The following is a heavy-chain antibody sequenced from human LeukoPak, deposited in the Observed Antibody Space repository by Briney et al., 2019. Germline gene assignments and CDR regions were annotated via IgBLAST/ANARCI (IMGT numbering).Heavy chain of an antibody. Sequence: PSETLSLTCTVSGGSIRSSYYYWSWIRQPPGKGLEWIGYIYYSGSTNYNPSLKSRVTISVDTSKNQFSLKLSSVTAADTAVYYCARYVVVTAYFDYWGQGTLVTVSS. CDR3: ARYVVVTAYFDY. J-gene: IGHJ4*02. CDR2: IYYSGST. CDR1: GGSIRSSYYY. D-gene: IGHD2-21*02. V-gene: IGHV4-61*01.